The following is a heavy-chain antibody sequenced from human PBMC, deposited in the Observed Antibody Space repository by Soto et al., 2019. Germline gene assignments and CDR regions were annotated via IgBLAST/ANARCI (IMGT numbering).Heavy chain of an antibody. D-gene: IGHD4-17*01. CDR2: ISGNGGST. V-gene: IGHV3-23*01. J-gene: IGHJ3*02. CDR3: AKMTTTTVGPFDI. CDR1: GFTFSSYA. Sequence: GGSLRLSCEASGFTFSSYAMSWVRQAPGKGLEWVSGISGNGGSTYYGDSVKGRFTISRDNSKKKLCLQVNSLRADDTAVYYCAKMTTTTVGPFDIWGQGTMVTVSS.